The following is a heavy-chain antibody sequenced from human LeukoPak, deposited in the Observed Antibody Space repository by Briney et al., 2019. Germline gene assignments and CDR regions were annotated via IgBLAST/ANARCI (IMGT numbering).Heavy chain of an antibody. Sequence: PGRSLRLSCAASGFTFSNAWMSWVRQAPGKGLEWVGRIKSKTDGGTTDYAERVKGRFTISRDDSKNTLYLQVNSLKTEYTAVYYCRTRYGRKDYWGQGTLVTVSS. CDR2: IKSKTDGGTT. D-gene: IGHD5-18*01. V-gene: IGHV3-15*01. J-gene: IGHJ4*02. CDR1: GFTFSNAW. CDR3: RTRYGRKDY.